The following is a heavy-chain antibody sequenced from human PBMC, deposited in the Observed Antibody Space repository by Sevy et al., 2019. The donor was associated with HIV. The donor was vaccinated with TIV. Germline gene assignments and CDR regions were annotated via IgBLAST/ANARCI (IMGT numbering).Heavy chain of an antibody. CDR1: GGSITSLY. CDR3: AGENAWGRGYS. Sequence: GSLRLSCTVSGGSITSLYWNWIRQPPGKGLEWIANIYYNGHINYNPSLKSRVTFSLDTSKNQFSLGLSSVTAADTAMYYCAGENAWGRGYSWGQGTLVTVSS. CDR2: IYYNGHI. J-gene: IGHJ4*02. V-gene: IGHV4-59*08. D-gene: IGHD1-26*01.